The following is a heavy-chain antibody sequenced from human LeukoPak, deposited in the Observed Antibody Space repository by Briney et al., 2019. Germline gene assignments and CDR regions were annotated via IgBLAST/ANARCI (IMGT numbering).Heavy chain of an antibody. Sequence: GGSLRLSCVASGFTFGRYAMSWVRQAPGKGLQWVSSISGSGGSTYYADSVKGRFTISRDYSKNTLYLQMNSLRAEDTAVYYCAKDAIVVIPAAPRWFDPWGQGTLVTVSS. CDR3: AKDAIVVIPAAPRWFDP. D-gene: IGHD2-2*01. CDR2: ISGSGGST. J-gene: IGHJ5*02. CDR1: GFTFGRYA. V-gene: IGHV3-23*01.